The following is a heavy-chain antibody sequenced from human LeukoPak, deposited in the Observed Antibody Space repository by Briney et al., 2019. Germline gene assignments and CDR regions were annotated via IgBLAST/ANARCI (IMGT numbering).Heavy chain of an antibody. D-gene: IGHD3-10*01. CDR2: ISGSGGST. CDR1: GFTFSSYA. J-gene: IGHJ4*02. V-gene: IGHV3-23*01. Sequence: PGGSLRLSCAASGFTFSSYAMSWVRQAPGKGLEWVSAISGSGGSTYYADSVKGRFTISRDNSKNTLFLQMNGLRAEDTAVYYCAKSGSGSHRFDYWGQGTLVTVSS. CDR3: AKSGSGSHRFDY.